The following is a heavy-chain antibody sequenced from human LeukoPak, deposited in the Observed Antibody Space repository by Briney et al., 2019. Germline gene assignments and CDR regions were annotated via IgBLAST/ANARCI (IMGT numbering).Heavy chain of an antibody. CDR1: GGSISSGDSS. Sequence: PSETLSLTCTVSGGSISSGDSSWSWIRQSPGKGLEWIGSIYYSGTTFYNPSPQIRITISLDPSKRQFSLALTSMTAADTAVYYCARSSSWYRDGGYFQHWGQGTLVTVSS. D-gene: IGHD6-13*01. J-gene: IGHJ1*01. CDR3: ARSSSWYRDGGYFQH. V-gene: IGHV4-30-4*01. CDR2: IYYSGTT.